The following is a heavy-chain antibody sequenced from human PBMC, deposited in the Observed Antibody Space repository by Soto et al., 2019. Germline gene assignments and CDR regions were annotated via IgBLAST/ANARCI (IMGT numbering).Heavy chain of an antibody. D-gene: IGHD6-13*01. CDR3: ARASSSWWFDY. Sequence: QVQLQESGPGLVKPSETLSLPCTVSGGSISSSYWSWIRQPPGKGLEWIGNIYHSGSTDYNPSLKSRVTISVDTSKNQFSLKLSSVTAADTAVYYCARASSSWWFDYWGQGTLVTVSS. CDR2: IYHSGST. V-gene: IGHV4-59*08. J-gene: IGHJ4*02. CDR1: GGSISSSY.